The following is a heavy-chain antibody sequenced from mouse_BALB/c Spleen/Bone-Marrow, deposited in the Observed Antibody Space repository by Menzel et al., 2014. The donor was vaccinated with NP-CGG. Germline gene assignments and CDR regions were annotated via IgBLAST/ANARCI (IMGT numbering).Heavy chain of an antibody. J-gene: IGHJ2*01. D-gene: IGHD1-1*01. V-gene: IGHV1-9*01. CDR1: GYTLSSYW. Sequence: EFGAELMKPGASGKKSCKATGYTLSSYWTERVKQRPGHGLEWIGESLPGSGSTNYNEKFKGKATFTADTSSTTAYMQLSSLTSEDSAVYYCARCTTVRDYWGQGTTLTASS. CDR2: SLPGSGST. CDR3: ARCTTVRDY.